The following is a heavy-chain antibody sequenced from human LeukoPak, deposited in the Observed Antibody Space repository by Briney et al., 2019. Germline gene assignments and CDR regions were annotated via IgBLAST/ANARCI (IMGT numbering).Heavy chain of an antibody. CDR1: GFTFDDYA. CDR2: ISWNSGSI. D-gene: IGHD3-16*01. J-gene: IGHJ5*02. CDR3: ATLKTYYDYVWGSYFDN. V-gene: IGHV3-9*01. Sequence: GGSLRLSCAASGFTFDDYAMHWVRQAPGKGLEWVSGISWNSGSIGYADSVKGRFTISKDNAKNSLYLQMNSLRAEDTAVYYCATLKTYYDYVWGSYFDNWGQGTLVTVSS.